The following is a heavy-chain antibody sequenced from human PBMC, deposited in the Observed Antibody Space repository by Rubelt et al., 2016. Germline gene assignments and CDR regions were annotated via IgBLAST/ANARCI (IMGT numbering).Heavy chain of an antibody. D-gene: IGHD3-3*01. CDR3: ARDPDDFWSGYWDY. CDR2: ISDRGTDT. V-gene: IGHV3-11*06. J-gene: IGHJ4*02. Sequence: EHWLGGVRPGGSLRLSCAGSGFTFSDFFMSWVRQAPGKGLELISWISDRGTDTYFADSVKGRFTISRDNSKNTLYLQMNSLRAEDTAVYYCARDPDDFWSGYWDYWGQGTLITVSS. CDR1: GFTFSDFF.